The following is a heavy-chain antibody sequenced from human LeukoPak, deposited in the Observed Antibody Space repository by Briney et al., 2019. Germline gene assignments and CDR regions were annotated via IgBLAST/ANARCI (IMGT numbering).Heavy chain of an antibody. Sequence: GGSLRLSCAVSGFTFSSYEMNWVRQAPGKGLEWVSYISTGGSTMYYADSVRGRFTISRDNAKNSLYLQMNSLRAEDTAVYYCARGYYDSSGYYNGAYWGQRTLITVSS. CDR1: GFTFSSYE. CDR2: ISTGGSTM. CDR3: ARGYYDSSGYYNGAY. D-gene: IGHD3-22*01. V-gene: IGHV3-48*03. J-gene: IGHJ4*02.